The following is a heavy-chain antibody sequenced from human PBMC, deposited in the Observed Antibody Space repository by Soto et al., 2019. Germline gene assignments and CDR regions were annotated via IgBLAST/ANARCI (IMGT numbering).Heavy chain of an antibody. CDR1: GGSITSGGYY. D-gene: IGHD2-8*02. CDR2: IYYSGAT. Sequence: LSLTCTVSGGSITSGGYYWSWIRQHPGKGLEWIGYIYYSGATYYNPSLKSRVTISVDTSKNQFSLKLTSVTAADTAVYYCARDKITGLFDYWGQGTLVTV. J-gene: IGHJ4*02. CDR3: ARDKITGLFDY. V-gene: IGHV4-31*03.